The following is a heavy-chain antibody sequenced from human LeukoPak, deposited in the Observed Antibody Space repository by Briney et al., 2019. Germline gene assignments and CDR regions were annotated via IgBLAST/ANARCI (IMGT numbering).Heavy chain of an antibody. CDR1: GTPLPSTG. Sequence: GGSLRLSCTVLGTPLPSTGMGGCRQAPGKGLEWVSYIGSSGSTIYYADSVKGRFTISRDNAKQSLYLQTHSLRAEDTTVCSPPRNPTRRIRQAGPEGGWGQGTLVTVSS. CDR2: IGSSGSTI. D-gene: IGHD2-15*01. CDR3: PRNPTRRIRQAGPEGG. J-gene: IGHJ4*02. V-gene: IGHV3-48*03.